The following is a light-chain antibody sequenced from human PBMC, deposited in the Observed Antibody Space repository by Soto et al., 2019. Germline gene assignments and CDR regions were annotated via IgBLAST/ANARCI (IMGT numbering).Light chain of an antibody. CDR3: QQSYSSPRT. CDR1: QSISSY. CDR2: AAS. J-gene: IGKJ1*01. Sequence: DIQMTQSPSSLSASVGDRVTITCRASQSISSYLNWYQQKPGKAPKLLIYAASSLQSGVPSRFSRGGSGTDFTLTISSLQPEDFATYYCQQSYSSPRTFGQGTRVEFK. V-gene: IGKV1-39*01.